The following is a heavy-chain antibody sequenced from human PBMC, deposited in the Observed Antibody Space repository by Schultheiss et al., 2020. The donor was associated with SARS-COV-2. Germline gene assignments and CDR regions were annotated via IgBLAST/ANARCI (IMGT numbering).Heavy chain of an antibody. CDR3: ARDHSPYCSSTSCLFFDY. CDR2: IWYDGSNK. V-gene: IGHV3-33*01. D-gene: IGHD2-2*01. J-gene: IGHJ4*02. Sequence: GGSLRLSCAASGFTFSSYGMHWVRQAPGKGLEWVAVIWYDGSNKYYADSVKGRFTISRDNSKNTLYLQMNSLRAEDTAVYYCARDHSPYCSSTSCLFFDYWGQGTLVTVSS. CDR1: GFTFSSYG.